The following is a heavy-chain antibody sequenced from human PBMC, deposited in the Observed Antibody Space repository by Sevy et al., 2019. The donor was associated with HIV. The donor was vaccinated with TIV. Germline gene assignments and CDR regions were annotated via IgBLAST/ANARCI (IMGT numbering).Heavy chain of an antibody. CDR3: VAANTWQDY. J-gene: IGHJ4*02. V-gene: IGHV3-74*01. Sequence: GGSLRLSCAASGFTFSSYWMHWVRQAPGKGRVWVSGVNSDGSRTNYADSVKGRFTMSRDSAKNTLYLQMNSLRAEDTAVYFCVAANTWQDYWGQGTLVTVSS. D-gene: IGHD6-25*01. CDR1: GFTFSSYW. CDR2: VNSDGSRT.